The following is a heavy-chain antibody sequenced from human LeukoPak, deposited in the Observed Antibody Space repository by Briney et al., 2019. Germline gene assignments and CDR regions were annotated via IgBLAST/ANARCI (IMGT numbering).Heavy chain of an antibody. CDR2: IMPLFNTA. Sequence: PAASVKVSFKASGGTFSSYSITWVRQAPGQGLEWMGGIMPLFNTADYAQQFQGRVTITTDESTSTAYMELSSLRFEDTAMYYCARVDRYHYYLDVWGKGTTVTVSS. J-gene: IGHJ6*03. CDR1: GGTFSSYS. V-gene: IGHV1-69*05. CDR3: ARVDRYHYYLDV.